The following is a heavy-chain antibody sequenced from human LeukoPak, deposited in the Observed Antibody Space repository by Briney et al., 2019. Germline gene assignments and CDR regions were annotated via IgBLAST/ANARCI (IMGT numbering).Heavy chain of an antibody. D-gene: IGHD5-18*01. J-gene: IGHJ4*02. CDR3: ARVDTAMVAFDY. V-gene: IGHV1-18*01. CDR2: ISAYNGNT. CDR1: GGTFTSYG. Sequence: ASVKVSCKASGGTFTSYGISWVRQAPGQGLEWMGWISAYNGNTNYAQKLQGRVTMTTDTSTSTAYMELRSLRSDDTAVYYCARVDTAMVAFDYWGQGTLVTVSS.